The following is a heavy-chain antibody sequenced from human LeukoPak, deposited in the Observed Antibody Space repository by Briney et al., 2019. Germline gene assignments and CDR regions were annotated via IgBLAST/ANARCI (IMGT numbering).Heavy chain of an antibody. CDR2: ISSSSNYI. CDR1: GFTFSSYS. CDR3: AGGTAAAAWFDP. J-gene: IGHJ5*02. D-gene: IGHD6-13*01. V-gene: IGHV3-21*01. Sequence: GGSLRLSYAGSGFTFSSYSMNWVRQAPGKGLEWVSSISSSSNYIYYADSVKGRFTISRDNANSSLSLQMNSLRAEDTAVYYCAGGTAAAAWFDPWGQGTLVTVSS.